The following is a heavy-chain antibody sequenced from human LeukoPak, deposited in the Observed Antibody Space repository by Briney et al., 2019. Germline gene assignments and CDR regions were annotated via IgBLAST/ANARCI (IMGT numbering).Heavy chain of an antibody. CDR3: ARTEQQLVQYYYYYMDV. CDR1: GFTFSSYG. CDR2: TWYDGSNK. Sequence: PGGSLRLSCAAYGFTFSSYGMHWVRQAPGKGPEWVAVTWYDGSNKYYADSVKGRFTISRDNSKNTLYLQTKSLRAEDSAVYYCARTEQQLVQYYYYYMDVWGKGTTVTVSS. V-gene: IGHV3-33*01. J-gene: IGHJ6*03. D-gene: IGHD6-13*01.